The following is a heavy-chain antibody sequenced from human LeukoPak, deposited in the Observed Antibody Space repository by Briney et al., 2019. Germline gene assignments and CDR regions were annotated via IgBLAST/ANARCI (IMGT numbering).Heavy chain of an antibody. CDR1: GFTFYTYA. J-gene: IGHJ6*02. D-gene: IGHD5-24*01. CDR3: AKDRWLQPLYGMDV. V-gene: IGHV3-23*01. CDR2: ISGSAGSI. Sequence: GGSLRLSCAASGFTFYTYAMSWVRQAPGKGLEWVSGISGSAGSIYYADSVKGRFTISRDNSKDTLYLQMNSLRAEDTAVYYCAKDRWLQPLYGMDVWGQGTTVTVSS.